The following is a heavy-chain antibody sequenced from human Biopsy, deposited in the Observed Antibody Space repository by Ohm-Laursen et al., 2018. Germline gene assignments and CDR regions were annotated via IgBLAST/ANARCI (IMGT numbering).Heavy chain of an antibody. V-gene: IGHV4-59*01. CDR3: ARVRGGFLEWFDY. CDR2: IYYSGTT. Sequence: GTLSLTCTVSGESMGTYYWTWIRQPPGKGLEWIASIYYSGTTNKNPSLKSRVTISVDTSKGQFYLELSSVTAADTAIYYCARVRGGFLEWFDYWGQGTLITVSS. CDR1: GESMGTYY. J-gene: IGHJ5*01. D-gene: IGHD3-3*01.